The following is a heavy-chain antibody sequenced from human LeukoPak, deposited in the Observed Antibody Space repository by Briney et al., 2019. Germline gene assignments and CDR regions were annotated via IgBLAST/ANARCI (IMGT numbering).Heavy chain of an antibody. V-gene: IGHV3-21*01. J-gene: IGHJ6*03. CDR3: AREQGVWFGELSGYYYYYYMDV. CDR2: ISSSGTYI. CDR1: GFTFSTYS. D-gene: IGHD3-10*01. Sequence: GGSLRLSCAASGFTFSTYSMNWVRQAPGKGLEWVSSISSSGTYIFYADSVKGRFTISRDNAKNSLYLQMNSLRAEDTAVYYCAREQGVWFGELSGYYYYYYMDVWGKGTTVTISS.